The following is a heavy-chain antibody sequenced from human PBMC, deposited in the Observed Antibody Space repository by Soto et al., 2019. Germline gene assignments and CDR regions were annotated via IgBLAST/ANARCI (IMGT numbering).Heavy chain of an antibody. CDR1: GFTFSSYA. V-gene: IGHV3-23*01. D-gene: IGHD2-15*01. CDR3: ASEPRYCRGGSCAITGNAYDI. CDR2: ISGSGGST. J-gene: IGHJ3*02. Sequence: GGSLRLSCAASGFTFSSYAMSWVRQAPGKGLEWVSAISGSGGSTYYADSVKGRFTISRDNSKNTLYLQMNNLRAEDTAVYYCASEPRYCRGGSCAITGNAYDIWGQGTIVTVS.